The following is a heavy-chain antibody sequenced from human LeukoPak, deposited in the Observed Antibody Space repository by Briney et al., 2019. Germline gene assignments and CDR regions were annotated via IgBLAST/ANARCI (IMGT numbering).Heavy chain of an antibody. J-gene: IGHJ3*02. D-gene: IGHD1-26*01. V-gene: IGHV4-4*07. Sequence: PSETLSLTCTVSGGSISSYYWSWIRQPAGKGLEWIGRIYTSGSTNYNPSLKSRVTMSVDTSKNQFSLKLSSVTAADTALYHCARVGPTNSGSYQAFDIWGQGTMVTVSS. CDR3: ARVGPTNSGSYQAFDI. CDR2: IYTSGST. CDR1: GGSISSYY.